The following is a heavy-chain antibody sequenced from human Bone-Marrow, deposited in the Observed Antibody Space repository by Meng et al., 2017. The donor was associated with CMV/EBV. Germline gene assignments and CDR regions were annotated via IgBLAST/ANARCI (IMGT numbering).Heavy chain of an antibody. J-gene: IGHJ3*02. CDR1: GGTFSSYT. CDR3: ARGAGGGNFLNAFGI. CDR2: IIPNLGIA. Sequence: SVNVSCKASGGTFSSYTISWVRQAPGQGLEWMGRIIPNLGIANYAQKFQGRVTITADKSTSTAYMELSSLRSEDTAVYYCARGAGGGNFLNAFGIWGQGKMVTVAS. V-gene: IGHV1-69*02. D-gene: IGHD4-23*01.